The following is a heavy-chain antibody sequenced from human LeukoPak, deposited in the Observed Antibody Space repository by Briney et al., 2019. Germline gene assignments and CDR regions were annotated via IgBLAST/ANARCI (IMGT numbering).Heavy chain of an antibody. Sequence: GGSLRLSCVASGFTFSNYAMSWLRQAAGKGLHWVSAICGRDGGTYYADSVKGRFTVSRDNSKNTLYLQMNTLTAEDTDVYYCAKWGDYDIFPAYYDPDYWGQGPLVTVSS. J-gene: IGHJ4*02. CDR2: ICGRDGGT. D-gene: IGHD3-9*01. CDR3: AKWGDYDIFPAYYDPDY. V-gene: IGHV3-23*01. CDR1: GFTFSNYA.